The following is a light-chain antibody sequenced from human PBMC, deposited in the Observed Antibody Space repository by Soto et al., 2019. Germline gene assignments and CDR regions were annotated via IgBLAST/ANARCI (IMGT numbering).Light chain of an antibody. CDR3: QQRYRWPPIT. Sequence: EVVLTQSPATLSLSPGERATLACRASESVFGYLAWYQHKPGQAPRLLIYDASNRATGVPARFSGSGSGTDFTLTISSLEPEDFAVYYCQQRYRWPPITFGQGTRLEIK. J-gene: IGKJ5*01. CDR1: ESVFGY. V-gene: IGKV3-11*01. CDR2: DAS.